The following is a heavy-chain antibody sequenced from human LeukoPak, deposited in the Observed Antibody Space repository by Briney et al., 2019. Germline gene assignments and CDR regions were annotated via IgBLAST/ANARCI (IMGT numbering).Heavy chain of an antibody. V-gene: IGHV3-30*04. CDR2: ISYDGSNK. CDR1: GFTFSSYA. D-gene: IGHD1-1*01. CDR3: ARNWNRESGFDY. J-gene: IGHJ4*02. Sequence: PGGSLRLSCAASGFTFSSYAMHWVRQAPGKGLEWVAVISYDGSNKYYADSVKGRFPISRDNSKNTLYLQMSSLRAEDTAVYYCARNWNRESGFDYWGQGTLVTVSS.